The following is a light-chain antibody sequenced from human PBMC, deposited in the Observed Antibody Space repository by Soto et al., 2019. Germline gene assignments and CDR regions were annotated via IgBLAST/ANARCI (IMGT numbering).Light chain of an antibody. CDR2: GSS. J-gene: IGKJ1*01. CDR3: QQANSYPWT. Sequence: DIQMTQSPSSVSASVGASVTITCRASQGVSDWVAWYQQKQVEAPKLLIYGSSSLLSGVPSRFSGTRSGTDLTLTISSLQPEDCATYDGQQANSYPWTFGQGTKVDIK. V-gene: IGKV1-12*01. CDR1: QGVSDW.